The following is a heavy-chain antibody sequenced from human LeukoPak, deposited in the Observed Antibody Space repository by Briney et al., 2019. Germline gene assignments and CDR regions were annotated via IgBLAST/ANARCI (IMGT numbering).Heavy chain of an antibody. Sequence: SVKVSCKASGGTFSSYTISWVRQAPGQGLEWMGRIIPILGIANYAQKFQGRVTITADKSTSTAYMELSSLRSEGTAVYYCATRYSSGWYYFDYWGQGTLVTVSS. D-gene: IGHD6-19*01. CDR1: GGTFSSYT. J-gene: IGHJ4*02. CDR3: ATRYSSGWYYFDY. V-gene: IGHV1-69*02. CDR2: IIPILGIA.